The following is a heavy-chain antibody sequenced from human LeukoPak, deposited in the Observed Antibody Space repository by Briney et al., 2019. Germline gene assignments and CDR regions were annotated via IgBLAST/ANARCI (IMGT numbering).Heavy chain of an antibody. CDR3: ARDKGNLDAFDI. D-gene: IGHD1-14*01. CDR2: INPNSGGT. CDR1: GYTFTGYY. V-gene: IGHV1-2*02. J-gene: IGHJ3*02. Sequence: ASVKVSCKASGYTFTGYYMHWVRQAPGQGLEWMGWINPNSGGTNYAQKFQGRVTMTRDTSISTAYMELSRLGSDDAAVYYCARDKGNLDAFDIWGQGTMVTVSS.